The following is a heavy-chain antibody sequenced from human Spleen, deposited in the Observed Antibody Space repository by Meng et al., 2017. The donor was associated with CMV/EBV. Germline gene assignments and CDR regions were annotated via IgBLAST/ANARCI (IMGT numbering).Heavy chain of an antibody. CDR3: AKDTSTTYYDFWSGFYP. Sequence: RGSLRLSCAASGFTFSSYAMSWVRQAPGKGLEWVSAISGSGGSTYYADSVKGRFTISRDNSRNTVYLQMNSLRADDTAVYYCAKDTSTTYYDFWSGFYPWGQGTLVTVSS. D-gene: IGHD3-3*01. CDR1: GFTFSSYA. V-gene: IGHV3-23*01. CDR2: ISGSGGST. J-gene: IGHJ4*02.